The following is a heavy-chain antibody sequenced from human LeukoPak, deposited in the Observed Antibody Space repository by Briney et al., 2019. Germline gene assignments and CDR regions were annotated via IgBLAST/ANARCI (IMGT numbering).Heavy chain of an antibody. CDR1: GFTFSSYW. V-gene: IGHV3-7*01. J-gene: IGHJ5*02. CDR3: ARAPGEGWFDP. Sequence: GGSLRLSCAASGFTFSSYWMSWVRQAPGKGLEWVASIKQDGSEKYYVDSVKGRFTISRDNAKNSLYLQMNSLRAEDTALYYCARAPGEGWFDPWGQGTLFTVSS. CDR2: IKQDGSEK. D-gene: IGHD4-17*01.